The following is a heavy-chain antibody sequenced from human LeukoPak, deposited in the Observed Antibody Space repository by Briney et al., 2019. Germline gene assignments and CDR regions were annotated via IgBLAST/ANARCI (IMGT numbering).Heavy chain of an antibody. CDR3: ARDGASYSNYEGNFDY. CDR2: INHSGST. Sequence: PSETLSLTCAVYGGSFSGYYWSWIRQPPGKGLEWIGEINHSGSTNYNPSLKSRVTISVDTSKNQFSLKLSSVTAADTAVYYCARDGASYSNYEGNFDYWGQGTLVTVSS. V-gene: IGHV4-34*01. J-gene: IGHJ4*02. D-gene: IGHD4-11*01. CDR1: GGSFSGYY.